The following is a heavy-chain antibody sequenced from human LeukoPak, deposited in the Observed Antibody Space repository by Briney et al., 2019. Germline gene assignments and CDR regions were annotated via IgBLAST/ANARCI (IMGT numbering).Heavy chain of an antibody. CDR2: INHSGST. J-gene: IGHJ4*02. V-gene: IGHV4-34*01. CDR3: ARGLGIQLWTTISDYFDY. D-gene: IGHD5-18*01. Sequence: SETLSLTCAVYGGSFSGYYWSWIRQPPGKGLEWIGEINHSGSTNYNPSLKSRVTISVDTSKNQFSLKPSSVTAADTAVYYCARGLGIQLWTTISDYFDYWGQGTLVTVSS. CDR1: GGSFSGYY.